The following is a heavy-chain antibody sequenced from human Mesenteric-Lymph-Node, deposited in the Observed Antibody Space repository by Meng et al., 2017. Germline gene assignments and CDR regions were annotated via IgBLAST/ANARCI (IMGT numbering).Heavy chain of an antibody. J-gene: IGHJ4*02. CDR3: ARGTSNSQVSYYNY. V-gene: IGHV1-2*02. CDR2: INPNTGDT. CDR1: GYTFTSYD. Sequence: ASVKVSCKASGYTFTSYDINWVRQAPGQGLEWMAWINPNTGDTNFSQKFKDRVAVTRDTSINTAYMDMISLTSDDTAVYYCARGTSNSQVSYYNYWGQGTLVTVSS. D-gene: IGHD6-13*01.